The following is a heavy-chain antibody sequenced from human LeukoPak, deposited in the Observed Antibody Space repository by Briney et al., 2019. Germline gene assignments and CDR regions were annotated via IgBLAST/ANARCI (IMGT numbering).Heavy chain of an antibody. CDR1: GFTFSSYW. Sequence: PGGSLRLSCAASGFTFSSYWMHWVRQAPGKGLVWVSHISRDGSGITFADSLKGRFTISRDNAKNTLYLQINSLRAEDTAMYFCARGGLWNGGTYSVDFWGQGTLATVSS. J-gene: IGHJ4*02. CDR2: ISRDGSGI. CDR3: ARGGLWNGGTYSVDF. V-gene: IGHV3-74*01. D-gene: IGHD1-26*01.